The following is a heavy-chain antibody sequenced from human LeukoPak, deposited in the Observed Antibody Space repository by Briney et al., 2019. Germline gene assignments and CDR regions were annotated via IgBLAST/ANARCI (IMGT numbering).Heavy chain of an antibody. V-gene: IGHV4-38-2*02. Sequence: SETLSLTCTVSGYSISSNYHWGWIRQPPGKGLEWIATIYHSGSTYYNPSLKSRVTISVDTSKNQFSLKLSSVTAADTAVYYCARGARGYSYGYYYWGQGTLVTVSS. CDR3: ARGARGYSYGYYY. D-gene: IGHD5-18*01. J-gene: IGHJ4*02. CDR1: GYSISSNYH. CDR2: IYHSGST.